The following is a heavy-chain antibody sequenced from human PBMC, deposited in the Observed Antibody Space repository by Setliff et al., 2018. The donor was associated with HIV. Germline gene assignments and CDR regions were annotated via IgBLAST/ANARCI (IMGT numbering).Heavy chain of an antibody. CDR2: IYYSGIT. Sequence: SETLSLTCTVSGGSVGSGSYYWSWIRQSPGKGLEWIGYIYYSGITTYNPSLKSRVTISIDTSKNQFSLRLHSVTAADTAVYYCARTAYGGKSLFYYWGQGTLVTVSS. D-gene: IGHD2-15*01. CDR3: ARTAYGGKSLFYY. CDR1: GGSVGSGSYY. V-gene: IGHV4-61*01. J-gene: IGHJ4*02.